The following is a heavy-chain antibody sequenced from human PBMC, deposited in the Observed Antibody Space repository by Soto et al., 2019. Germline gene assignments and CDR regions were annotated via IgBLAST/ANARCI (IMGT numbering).Heavy chain of an antibody. CDR2: IYHSGST. D-gene: IGHD2-2*01. CDR3: ARLATLVYCSSTSCHTYYGMDV. V-gene: IGHV4-30-2*01. J-gene: IGHJ6*01. Sequence: LSLTCAVSGGSISSGGYSWGWIRQPPGTGLEWIGYIYHSGSTYYNPSLKSRVTISVDRSKNQFSLKLSSVTAADTAVYYCARLATLVYCSSTSCHTYYGMDVWGQGTTVTVSS. CDR1: GGSISSGGYS.